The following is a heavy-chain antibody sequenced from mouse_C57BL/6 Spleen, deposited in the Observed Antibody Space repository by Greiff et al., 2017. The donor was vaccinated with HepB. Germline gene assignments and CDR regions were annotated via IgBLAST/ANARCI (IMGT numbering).Heavy chain of an antibody. D-gene: IGHD2-5*01. CDR1: GYTFTDYE. J-gene: IGHJ4*01. CDR2: IDPETGGT. Sequence: VQLQQSGAELVRPGASVTLSCKASGYTFTDYEMHWVKQTPVHGLEWIGAIDPETGGTAYNQKFKGKAILTADKSSSTAYMDLRSLTSVDSAVYYCTRSDYSNYDAMDYWGQGTSVTVSS. CDR3: TRSDYSNYDAMDY. V-gene: IGHV1-15*01.